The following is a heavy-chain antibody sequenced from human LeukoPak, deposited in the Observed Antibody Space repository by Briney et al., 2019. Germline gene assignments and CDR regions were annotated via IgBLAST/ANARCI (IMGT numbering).Heavy chain of an antibody. V-gene: IGHV4-61*02. CDR2: IYTSGST. CDR3: ARDEGDILTGWGIPIMDV. Sequence: SETLSLTCTVSGGSISSGSYYWSWIRQPAGKGLEWIGRIYTSGSTNYNPSLKSRVTISVDTSKNQFSLKLSSVTAADTAVYYCARDEGDILTGWGIPIMDVWGKGTTVTVSS. D-gene: IGHD3-9*01. J-gene: IGHJ6*03. CDR1: GGSISSGSYY.